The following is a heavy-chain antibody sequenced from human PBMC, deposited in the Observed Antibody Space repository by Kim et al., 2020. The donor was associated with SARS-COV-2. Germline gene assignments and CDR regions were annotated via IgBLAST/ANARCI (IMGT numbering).Heavy chain of an antibody. V-gene: IGHV5-51*01. CDR1: GYSFTSYW. CDR2: IYPGDSDT. D-gene: IGHD6-19*01. CDR3: ARHTYSSGRPYYGMDV. Sequence: GESLKISCKGSGYSFTSYWIGWVRQMPGKGLEWMGIIYPGDSDTRYSPSFQGQVTISADKSISTAYLQWSSLKASDTAMYYCARHTYSSGRPYYGMDVWGQGTTVTVSS. J-gene: IGHJ6*02.